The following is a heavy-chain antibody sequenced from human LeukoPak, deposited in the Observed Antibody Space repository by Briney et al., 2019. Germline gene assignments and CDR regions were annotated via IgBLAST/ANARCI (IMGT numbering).Heavy chain of an antibody. CDR3: ARDLAVAEKIGMDV. J-gene: IGHJ6*02. CDR1: GFTFSSYS. CDR2: ISSSSSYI. V-gene: IGHV3-21*01. D-gene: IGHD6-19*01. Sequence: GGSLRLSCAASGFTFSSYSMNWVRQAPGKGLEWVSSISSSSSYIYYADSVKGRFTISRDNAKNSLYLQMNSLRAEDTAVYYCARDLAVAEKIGMDVWGQGTTVTVSS.